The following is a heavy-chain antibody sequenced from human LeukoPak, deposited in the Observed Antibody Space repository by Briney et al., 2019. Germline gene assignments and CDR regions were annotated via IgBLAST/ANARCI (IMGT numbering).Heavy chain of an antibody. Sequence: GGSLRLSCAVSGFTFSTYWMTWVRQAPGKGLEWVANIKQDGSEKYYVDSVKGRFTISRDNAKNSLYLQMNSLRAEDTAVYYCASSYYDSSGYQDAFDIWGQGTMVTVSS. D-gene: IGHD3-22*01. CDR2: IKQDGSEK. CDR3: ASSYYDSSGYQDAFDI. CDR1: GFTFSTYW. V-gene: IGHV3-7*01. J-gene: IGHJ3*02.